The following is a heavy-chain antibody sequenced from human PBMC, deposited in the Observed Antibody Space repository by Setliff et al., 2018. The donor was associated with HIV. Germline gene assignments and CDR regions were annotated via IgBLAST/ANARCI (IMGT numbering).Heavy chain of an antibody. CDR2: IFYGGNA. V-gene: IGHV4-59*12. J-gene: IGHJ3*02. CDR3: ASTGHIEIDPLQPFEI. CDR1: AGAIRSYY. Sequence: PSETLSLTCTVSAGAIRSYYWSWIRQSPGKGLEWIGYIFYGGNANYSPSLKGRVTMSLDTSRNQFSLKLTPVTAADTAVYYCASTGHIEIDPLQPFEIWGQGTMVTVSS. D-gene: IGHD5-12*01.